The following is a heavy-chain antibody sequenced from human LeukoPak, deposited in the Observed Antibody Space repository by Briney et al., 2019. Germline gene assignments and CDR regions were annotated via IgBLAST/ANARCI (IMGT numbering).Heavy chain of an antibody. D-gene: IGHD6-13*01. V-gene: IGHV4-4*02. CDR2: IYHSGST. CDR1: GGSISSSNW. Sequence: SGTLSLTCAVSGGSISSSNWWSWVRQPPGKGLGWIGEIYHSGSTNYNPSLKSRVTISVDKSKNQFSLKLSSVTAADTAVYYCARDDPRIAAAVGYWGQGTLVTVSS. CDR3: ARDDPRIAAAVGY. J-gene: IGHJ4*02.